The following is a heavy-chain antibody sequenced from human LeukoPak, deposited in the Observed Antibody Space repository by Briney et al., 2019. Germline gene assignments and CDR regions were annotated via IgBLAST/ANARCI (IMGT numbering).Heavy chain of an antibody. J-gene: IGHJ4*02. V-gene: IGHV4-39*01. D-gene: IGHD6-19*01. CDR3: ARRFEGSGWPNRYYYFDY. CDR2: ILYRGST. CDR1: GGSVSSTEYY. Sequence: SETLSLTCTVSGGSVSSTEYYWGWIRQPPGKGLEWIGNILYRGSTYYNPSLESRVTISVDTSKNQLSLKLSSVTAADTAVYYCARRFEGSGWPNRYYYFDYWGQGTLVTVSS.